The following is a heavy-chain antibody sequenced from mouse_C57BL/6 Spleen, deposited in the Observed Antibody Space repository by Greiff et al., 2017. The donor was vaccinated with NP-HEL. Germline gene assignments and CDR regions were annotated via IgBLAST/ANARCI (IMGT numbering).Heavy chain of an antibody. J-gene: IGHJ4*01. CDR2: IYPGGGYT. V-gene: IGHV1-63*01. CDR3: ARWEYYAMDY. Sequence: QVQLQQSGAELVRPGTSVKMSCKASGYTFTNYWIGWAKQRPGHGLEWIGDIYPGGGYTNYNEKFKGNATLTADKSSSTAYMQFSSLTSEDSAIYYCARWEYYAMDYWGQGTSVTVSS. CDR1: GYTFTNYW. D-gene: IGHD4-1*01.